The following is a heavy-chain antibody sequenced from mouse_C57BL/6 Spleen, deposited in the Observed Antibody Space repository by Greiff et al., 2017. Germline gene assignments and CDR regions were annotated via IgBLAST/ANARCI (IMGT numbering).Heavy chain of an antibody. J-gene: IGHJ4*01. Sequence: QVQLQQSGAELVKPGASVKLSCKASGYTFTSYWMHWVKQRPGQGLEWIGMIHPNSGSTNYNEKFNSKGTLTVDKSSSTAYMNLSSLTSEDSAVYDWAYDRYYVAMGYWGQGTSATVSS. V-gene: IGHV1-64*01. CDR3: AYDRYYVAMGY. D-gene: IGHD2-3*01. CDR2: IHPNSGST. CDR1: GYTFTSYW.